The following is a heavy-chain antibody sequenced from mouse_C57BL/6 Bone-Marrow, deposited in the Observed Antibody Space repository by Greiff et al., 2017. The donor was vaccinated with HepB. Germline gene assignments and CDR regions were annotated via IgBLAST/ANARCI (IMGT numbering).Heavy chain of an antibody. J-gene: IGHJ1*03. CDR2: INPGSGGT. CDR1: GYAFTNYL. CDR3: AAVVARDYWYFDV. D-gene: IGHD1-1*01. V-gene: IGHV1-54*01. Sequence: QVQLQQSGAELVRPGTSVKVSCKASGYAFTNYLIEWVKQRPGQGLEWIGVINPGSGGTNYNEKFKGKATLTADKSSSTAYMQLSSLTSEDSAVYFGAAVVARDYWYFDVWGTGTTVTVSS.